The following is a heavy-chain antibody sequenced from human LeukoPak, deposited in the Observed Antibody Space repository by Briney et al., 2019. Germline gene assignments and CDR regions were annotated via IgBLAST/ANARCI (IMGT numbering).Heavy chain of an antibody. V-gene: IGHV3-11*01. CDR1: GFTFSDYY. CDR3: AKWGHYYDSSGYSLPGGFDY. Sequence: GGSLRLSCAASGFTFSDYYMSWIRQAPGKGLEWVSYISSSGSTIYYADSVKGRFTISRDNAKNSLYLQMNSLRAEDTAVYYCAKWGHYYDSSGYSLPGGFDYWGQGTLVTVSS. J-gene: IGHJ4*02. D-gene: IGHD3-22*01. CDR2: ISSSGSTI.